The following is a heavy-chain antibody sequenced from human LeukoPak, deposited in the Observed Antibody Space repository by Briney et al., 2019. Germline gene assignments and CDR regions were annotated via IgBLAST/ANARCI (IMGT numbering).Heavy chain of an antibody. V-gene: IGHV4-30-4*01. CDR3: ARDPVYGSGTF. J-gene: IGHJ4*02. CDR2: IYYSGTA. CDR1: GGSISTGDYY. D-gene: IGHD3-10*01. Sequence: PSETLSLTYTVAGGSISTGDYYWSWIRQPPGKGLEWIGYIYYSGTAYYNPSLKGRISFSMQTSKNQFSLNLRSVTAADTAVYYCARDPVYGSGTFWGQGTLVTVSS.